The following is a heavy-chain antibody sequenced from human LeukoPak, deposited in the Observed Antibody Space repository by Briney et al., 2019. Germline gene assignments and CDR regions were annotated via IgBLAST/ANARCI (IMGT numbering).Heavy chain of an antibody. Sequence: PSETPSLTCTVSGGSISSGSNDWGWIRQPAGKGLEWIARVYFTGSTNYNPSLKSLVTISVDTSKNQFSLKLNPVTAPDTAVYYCARLIGLGEVSPYFDSWGQGRLVTVSS. V-gene: IGHV4-61*10. CDR2: VYFTGST. J-gene: IGHJ4*02. D-gene: IGHD3-16*02. CDR1: GGSISSGSND. CDR3: ARLIGLGEVSPYFDS.